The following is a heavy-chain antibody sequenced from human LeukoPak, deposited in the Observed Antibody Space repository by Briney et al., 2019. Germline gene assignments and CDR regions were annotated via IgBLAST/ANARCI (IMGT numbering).Heavy chain of an antibody. D-gene: IGHD6-13*01. J-gene: IGHJ4*02. V-gene: IGHV3-74*01. Sequence: GGSLRLSCAASGFTFSTYWMHWVGQAPGKGLVWVSRINAYGSSTNYADSVKGRFTISRDNAKNTLYLQLNSLRAEDTAVYYCAKGAGYSSQTAYSWGQGTLVTVSS. CDR2: INAYGSST. CDR1: GFTFSTYW. CDR3: AKGAGYSSQTAYS.